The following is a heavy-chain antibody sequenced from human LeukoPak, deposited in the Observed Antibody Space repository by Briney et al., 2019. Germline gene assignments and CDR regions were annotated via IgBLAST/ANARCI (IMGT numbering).Heavy chain of an antibody. Sequence: PGGSLRLSCAASGFTFSDYFMGWVRQAPGKGLEWVSYITNNGRKTYYADSMKGRFTISRDNAKNSLFLQMNSLRAEDTALYYCAKDRWGAVASFDYWGQGTLVTVSS. V-gene: IGHV3-11*04. CDR2: ITNNGRKT. CDR3: AKDRWGAVASFDY. D-gene: IGHD6-19*01. CDR1: GFTFSDYF. J-gene: IGHJ4*02.